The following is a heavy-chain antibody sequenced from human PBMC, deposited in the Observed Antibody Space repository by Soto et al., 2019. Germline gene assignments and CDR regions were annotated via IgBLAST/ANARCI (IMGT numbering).Heavy chain of an antibody. V-gene: IGHV3-30*19. D-gene: IGHD1-26*01. J-gene: IGHJ4*02. Sequence: PGGSLRLSCAASGFTFSSYGMHWVRQAPGKGLEWVAVISYDGSNKYYADSVKGRFTISRDNSKNTLYLQMNTLRAEDTAVYYCARAGAGASDYWGQGTLVTVSS. CDR2: ISYDGSNK. CDR3: ARAGAGASDY. CDR1: GFTFSSYG.